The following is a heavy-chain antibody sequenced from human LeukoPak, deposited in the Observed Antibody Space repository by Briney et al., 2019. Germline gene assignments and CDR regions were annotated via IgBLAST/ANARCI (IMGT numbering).Heavy chain of an antibody. D-gene: IGHD2-21*02. CDR1: GFTFSSYS. J-gene: IGHJ4*02. CDR3: ARQDKVTPDDY. V-gene: IGHV3-21*01. Sequence: PGGSLRLSCAASGFTFSSYSMNWVSQAPGKGLEWVSSISSSSSYIYYADSVKGRFTISRDNAKNSLYLQMNSLRAEDTAVYYCARQDKVTPDDYWGQGTLVTVSS. CDR2: ISSSSSYI.